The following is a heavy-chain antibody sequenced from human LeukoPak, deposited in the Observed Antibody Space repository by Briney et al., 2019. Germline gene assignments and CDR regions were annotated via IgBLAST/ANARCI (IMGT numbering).Heavy chain of an antibody. CDR2: ISVYNGNT. V-gene: IGHV1-18*01. CDR3: ARDQYSGWLVQGY. J-gene: IGHJ4*02. Sequence: GASVKVSRKASGYTFTSYGISRVRQAPGQGLEWMGWISVYNGNTNYAQKLQGRVTMTTDTSTSTAYMELRSLRSDDTAVYYCARDQYSGWLVQGYWGQGTLVTVSS. D-gene: IGHD6-19*01. CDR1: GYTFTSYG.